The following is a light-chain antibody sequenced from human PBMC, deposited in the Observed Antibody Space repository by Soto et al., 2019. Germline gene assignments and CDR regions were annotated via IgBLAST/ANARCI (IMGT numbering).Light chain of an antibody. Sequence: DIQMTQSPSSLPASVGDRVTITCRASQSISSYLHWYQQKPGKAPKLMISAASILQSGVPSRFSGSGSGTDFTLTISNLKPEDFEGYYCQQTYSSPITFGQGTRLEIK. V-gene: IGKV1-39*01. CDR1: QSISSY. CDR3: QQTYSSPIT. J-gene: IGKJ5*01. CDR2: AAS.